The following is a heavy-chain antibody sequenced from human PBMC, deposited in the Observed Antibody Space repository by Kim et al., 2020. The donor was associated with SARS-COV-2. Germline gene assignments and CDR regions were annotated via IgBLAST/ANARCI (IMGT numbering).Heavy chain of an antibody. Sequence: SETLSLTCSVSGGSINSRGYYWSWIRQHPVMGLEWIGYIYYSGDTSYSSSLRSRLSISVDTSRNQFYLRLTSVTAADTAVYYCARSGFGQLLTSVYYYYGMDVWGQGTTVTVSS. J-gene: IGHJ6*02. D-gene: IGHD3-10*01. CDR1: GGSINSRGYY. CDR2: IYYSGDT. CDR3: ARSGFGQLLTSVYYYYGMDV. V-gene: IGHV4-31*02.